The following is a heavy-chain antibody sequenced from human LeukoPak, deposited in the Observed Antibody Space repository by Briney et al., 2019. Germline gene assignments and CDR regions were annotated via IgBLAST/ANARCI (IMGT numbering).Heavy chain of an antibody. J-gene: IGHJ4*02. CDR2: IIPILGIA. Sequence: ASVKVSCKASGYTFTSYGISWVRRAPGQGLEWMGRIIPILGIANYAQKFQGRVTITADKSTSTAYMELSSLRSEDTAVYYCARGRDYYDSSGSIPYWGQGTLVTVSS. D-gene: IGHD3-22*01. CDR1: GYTFTSYG. V-gene: IGHV1-69*04. CDR3: ARGRDYYDSSGSIPY.